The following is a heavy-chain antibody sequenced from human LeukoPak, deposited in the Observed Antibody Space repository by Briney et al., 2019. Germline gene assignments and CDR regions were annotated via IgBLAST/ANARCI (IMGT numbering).Heavy chain of an antibody. CDR2: ISSSSSYI. D-gene: IGHD3-3*01. V-gene: IGHV3-21*01. CDR3: AREEVFLEWLSHREFDY. J-gene: IGHJ4*02. Sequence: PGGSLRLSCAASGFTFSSYSMNWVRQAPGKGLEWVSSISSSSSYIYYADSVKGRFTISRDNAKNSLYLQMNSLRAEDTAVYYCAREEVFLEWLSHREFDYWGQGTLVTVSS. CDR1: GFTFSSYS.